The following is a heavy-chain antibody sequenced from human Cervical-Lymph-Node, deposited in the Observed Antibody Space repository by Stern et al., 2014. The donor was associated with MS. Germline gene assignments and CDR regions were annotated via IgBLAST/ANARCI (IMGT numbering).Heavy chain of an antibody. V-gene: IGHV3-73*01. CDR1: GFNFSGSA. D-gene: IGHD2-2*01. CDR3: NIILDQMPASSRRFDF. CDR2: IRSKANNYGP. J-gene: IGHJ4*02. Sequence: VQLMQSGGRLVQPGGSLKLSCAASGFNFSGSAVHWVRQTSGKGLEWVGLIRSKANNYGPWYAAPVRGSFIVSRDDSENTAYLQMGSLKNEDPAVYYCNIILDQMPASSRRFDFWGQGTRVTVSS.